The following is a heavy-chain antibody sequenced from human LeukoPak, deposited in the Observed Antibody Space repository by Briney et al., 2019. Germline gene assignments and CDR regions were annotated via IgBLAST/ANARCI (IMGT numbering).Heavy chain of an antibody. D-gene: IGHD3-16*02. CDR2: INHSGST. CDR3: ARGLLYDYVRGSYRYTLDY. Sequence: SETLSLTCAVYGGSFSGYYWSWIRQPPGKGLEWVGEINHSGSTNYNPSLKSRVTISVDTSKNQFSLKLSSVTAADTAVYYCARGLLYDYVRGSYRYTLDYWGQGTLVTVSS. CDR1: GGSFSGYY. J-gene: IGHJ4*02. V-gene: IGHV4-34*01.